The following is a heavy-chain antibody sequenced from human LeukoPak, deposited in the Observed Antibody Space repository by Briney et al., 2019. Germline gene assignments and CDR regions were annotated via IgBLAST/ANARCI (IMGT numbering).Heavy chain of an antibody. CDR3: ARGSFWNAARRYYGSGSYYGY. CDR1: GGSFSGYY. J-gene: IGHJ4*02. CDR2: INHSGST. Sequence: SETLSLTCAVYGGSFSGYYWSWIHQPPGKGLEWIGEINHSGSTNYNPSLKSRVTISVDTSKNQFSLKLSSVTAADTAVYYCARGSFWNAARRYYGSGSYYGYWGQGTLVTVSS. D-gene: IGHD3-10*01. V-gene: IGHV4-34*01.